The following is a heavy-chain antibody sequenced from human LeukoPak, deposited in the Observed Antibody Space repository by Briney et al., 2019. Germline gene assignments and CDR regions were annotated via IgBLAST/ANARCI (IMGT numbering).Heavy chain of an antibody. CDR1: GGSISSYY. CDR3: ARSHSVWTSFDY. J-gene: IGHJ4*02. D-gene: IGHD3/OR15-3a*01. CDR2: IYYSGST. Sequence: NPSETLSLICTVSGGSISSYYWSWIRQPPGKGLEWIGYIYYSGSTNYNPSLKSRVTISVDTSKNQFSLKLSSVTAADTAVYYCARSHSVWTSFDYWGQGTLVTVSS. V-gene: IGHV4-59*01.